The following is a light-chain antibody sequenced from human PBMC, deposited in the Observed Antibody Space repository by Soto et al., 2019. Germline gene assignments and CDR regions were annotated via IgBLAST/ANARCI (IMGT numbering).Light chain of an antibody. Sequence: QSALTQPPSASGSPGQSVAISCTGNSSDVGGYNYVSWYQQHPGKAPKLMIYEVNKRPSGVPDRFSGSKSGNTASLTVSGLQAEDEADYYSSSYAGSSNVFGTGTKLTVL. J-gene: IGLJ1*01. CDR1: SSDVGGYNY. CDR3: SSYAGSSNV. CDR2: EVN. V-gene: IGLV2-8*01.